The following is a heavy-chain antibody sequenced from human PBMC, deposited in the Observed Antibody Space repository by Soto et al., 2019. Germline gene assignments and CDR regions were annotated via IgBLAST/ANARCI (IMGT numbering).Heavy chain of an antibody. Sequence: QVQLVQSGAEVKKPGSSVKVSCKASGGTFSSYSINWVRQAPGPGLEWMGEIIPIFGTANYAQKFQVRVTITADESTSTAYMELSSLRSEDTAVYYCARDGGRHSGGIDYWGQGTLVTVSS. CDR3: ARDGGRHSGGIDY. CDR2: IIPIFGTA. D-gene: IGHD1-26*01. CDR1: GGTFSSYS. J-gene: IGHJ4*02. V-gene: IGHV1-69*01.